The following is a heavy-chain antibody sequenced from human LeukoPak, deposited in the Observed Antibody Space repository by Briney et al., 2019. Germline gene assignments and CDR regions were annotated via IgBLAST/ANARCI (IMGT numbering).Heavy chain of an antibody. CDR2: ISGIGGST. Sequence: GGSLRLSCAASGFTFSSYAMSWVRQAPGKGVEWVSAISGIGGSTYYADSVKGRFTISRDNSKNTLYLQMNSLRAEDTAVYYCAKIFGVLMMYAMGAIDYWGQGTLVTVSS. CDR3: AKIFGVLMMYAMGAIDY. V-gene: IGHV3-23*01. CDR1: GFTFSSYA. D-gene: IGHD2-8*01. J-gene: IGHJ4*02.